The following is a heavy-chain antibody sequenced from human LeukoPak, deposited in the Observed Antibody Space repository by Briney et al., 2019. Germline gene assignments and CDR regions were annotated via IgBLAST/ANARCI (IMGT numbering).Heavy chain of an antibody. CDR1: GFTFSHYA. V-gene: IGHV3-23*01. D-gene: IGHD3-10*01. Sequence: PGGSLRLSCAASGFTFSHYAMSWVRQAPGKGLEWVSAISGSGGSTYYADSVKGRFTISRDNSKNTLYLQMNSLRAEDTAVYYCAKARRFGELSKYFDYWGQGTLVTVSS. CDR3: AKARRFGELSKYFDY. J-gene: IGHJ4*02. CDR2: ISGSGGST.